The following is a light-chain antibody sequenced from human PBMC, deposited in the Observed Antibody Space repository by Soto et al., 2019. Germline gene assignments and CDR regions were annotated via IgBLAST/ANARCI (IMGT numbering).Light chain of an antibody. CDR1: QYFTTW. J-gene: IGKJ1*01. V-gene: IGKV1-5*01. Sequence: DIQMTQSPSTLSASVGDRVTITCRASQYFTTWLAWYQQEPGKAPKLLIYDASSLKSGVPSRFSGTGSGTEFTLTISRLQPDDLANYCCQQYNTYPWTFGQGTKVEMK. CDR3: QQYNTYPWT. CDR2: DAS.